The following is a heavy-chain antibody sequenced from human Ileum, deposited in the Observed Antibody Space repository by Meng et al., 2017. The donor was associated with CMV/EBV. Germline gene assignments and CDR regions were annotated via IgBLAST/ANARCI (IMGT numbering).Heavy chain of an antibody. D-gene: IGHD2-2*03. CDR1: GFTFSGDW. Sequence: GESLKISCAASGFTFSGDWMHWVRQAPGKGLMLVSRINGTNTYYADSVKGRFVISRDNAKNTLYLDMNNLRAEDTAVYYCLRGNSGYGVFDYWGQGNLVTVSS. CDR2: INGTNT. V-gene: IGHV3-74*01. J-gene: IGHJ4*02. CDR3: LRGNSGYGVFDY.